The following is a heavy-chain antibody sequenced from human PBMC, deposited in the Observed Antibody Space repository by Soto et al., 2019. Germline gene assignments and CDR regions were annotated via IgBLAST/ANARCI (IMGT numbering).Heavy chain of an antibody. J-gene: IGHJ4*02. CDR1: GGSINGYY. CDR3: AQHRRTDADGYKLDV. D-gene: IGHD5-12*01. V-gene: IGHV4-59*01. CDR2: VYYTGTT. Sequence: PXETLSLPCTISGGSINGYYWSWIRQPPGKGLEWIGYVYYTGTTKYNPSLESRVTISADTSKSQFSLRVTSVTAADTAVYYCAQHRRTDADGYKLDVWGQGILVTVSS.